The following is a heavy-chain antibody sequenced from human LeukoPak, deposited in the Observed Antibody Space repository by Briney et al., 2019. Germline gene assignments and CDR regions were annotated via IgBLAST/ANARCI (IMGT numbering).Heavy chain of an antibody. Sequence: SEALSLTCAVYGGSFSSYYWSWIRQSPGKGLEWIAEINHRGDTNYNPSVKSRVTISVDTSKNQFSLKVTSLTAADTAVYYCARGPTISETGYFDYWGQGTLVTVSS. D-gene: IGHD1-1*01. CDR3: ARGPTISETGYFDY. CDR1: GGSFSSYY. V-gene: IGHV4-34*01. J-gene: IGHJ4*03. CDR2: INHRGDT.